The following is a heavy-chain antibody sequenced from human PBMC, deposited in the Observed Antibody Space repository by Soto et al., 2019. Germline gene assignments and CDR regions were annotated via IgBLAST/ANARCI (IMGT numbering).Heavy chain of an antibody. Sequence: GSLRLSCAASGFTFSDHYMDWVRQAPGKGLEWVGRTRNKANSYTTEYAASVKGRFTISRDDSTNSLYLQMNSLKTEDTAVYYCARDSEELGIDYWGQGTLVTVSS. V-gene: IGHV3-72*01. CDR3: ARDSEELGIDY. CDR1: GFTFSDHY. J-gene: IGHJ4*02. CDR2: TRNKANSYTT. D-gene: IGHD7-27*01.